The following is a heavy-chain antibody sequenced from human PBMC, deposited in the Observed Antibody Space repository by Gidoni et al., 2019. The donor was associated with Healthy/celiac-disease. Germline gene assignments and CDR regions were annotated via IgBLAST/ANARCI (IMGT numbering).Heavy chain of an antibody. V-gene: IGHV3-33*01. J-gene: IGHJ6*02. CDR1: GFTFSSYG. Sequence: QVQLVESGGGVVQPGRSLRLSCAASGFTFSSYGMHWVRQAPGKGLEWVAVIWYDGSNKYYADSVKGRFTISRDNSKNTLYLQMNSLRAEDTAVYYCARDLVVVVAATPYYYYGMDVWGQGTTVTVSS. CDR2: IWYDGSNK. CDR3: ARDLVVVVAATPYYYYGMDV. D-gene: IGHD2-15*01.